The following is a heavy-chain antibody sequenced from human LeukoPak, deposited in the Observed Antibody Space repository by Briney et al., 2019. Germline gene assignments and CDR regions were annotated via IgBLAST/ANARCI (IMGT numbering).Heavy chain of an antibody. CDR3: ARVSPCGGDCLLFDY. Sequence: PSGTLSLTCAVSGGSISSSNWWSWVRQPPGKGLEWIGEIYHSGSTNYNPSLKSRVTISVDKSKNQFSLKLSSVTAADTAVYYCARVSPCGGDCLLFDYWGQGTLVTVSS. J-gene: IGHJ4*02. V-gene: IGHV4-4*02. D-gene: IGHD2-21*02. CDR1: GGSISSSNW. CDR2: IYHSGST.